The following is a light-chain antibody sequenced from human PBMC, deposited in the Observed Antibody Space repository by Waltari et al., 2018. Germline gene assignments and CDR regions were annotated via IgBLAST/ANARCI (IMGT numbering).Light chain of an antibody. J-gene: IGLJ1*01. V-gene: IGLV2-14*03. CDR2: DAS. Sequence: QSALTQPASVSGSPGQSITISCTGTSSDVGGYNYVSWYQHHPGKAPKVKIYDASKRPSGCSNRFSGSKSGNTASLTISGLQAEDEADYYCSSYTSSSTSLYGFGTGTKVTVL. CDR3: SSYTSSSTSLYG. CDR1: SSDVGGYNY.